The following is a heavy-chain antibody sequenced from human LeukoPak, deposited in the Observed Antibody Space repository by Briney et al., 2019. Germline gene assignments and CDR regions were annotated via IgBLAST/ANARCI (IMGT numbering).Heavy chain of an antibody. J-gene: IGHJ4*02. V-gene: IGHV1-18*01. D-gene: IGHD3-3*01. Sequence: ASVKVSCKDSGYTFTNYGISWVRQAPGQGLEWMGWISAYNGNTNYAQKLQGRVTMTTDTSTSTAYMELRSLRSDDTAVYYCARDPYYDFWSGSPYFDYWGQGTLVTVSS. CDR2: ISAYNGNT. CDR1: GYTFTNYG. CDR3: ARDPYYDFWSGSPYFDY.